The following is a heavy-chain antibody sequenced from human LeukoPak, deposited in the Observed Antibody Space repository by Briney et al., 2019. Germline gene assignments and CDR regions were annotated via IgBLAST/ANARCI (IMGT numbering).Heavy chain of an antibody. CDR3: AKEKEAANDYYYYMDV. D-gene: IGHD2-15*01. V-gene: IGHV3-30*02. CDR2: IRYDGSNK. J-gene: IGHJ6*03. CDR1: GFTFSSYG. Sequence: GGSLRLSCAASGFTFSSYGMHWVRQAPGKGLEWVAFIRYDGSNKYYADSVKGRFTISRDNSKNTLYLQMNSLRAEDTAVYYCAKEKEAANDYYYYMDVWGKGTTVTISS.